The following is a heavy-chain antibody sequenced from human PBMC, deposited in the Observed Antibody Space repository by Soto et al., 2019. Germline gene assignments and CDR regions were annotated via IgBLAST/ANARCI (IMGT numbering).Heavy chain of an antibody. J-gene: IGHJ4*02. V-gene: IGHV3-23*01. D-gene: IGHD1-26*01. CDR2: IRNSGGFT. CDR1: GFTFNNYA. CDR3: AKDYFETKGPYFFDY. Sequence: VQLLESGGGLVQPGGSLRLSCAASGFTFNNYAMNWVRQAPGEGLEWVSAIRNSGGFTYYADSVKGRFTISRDNSKNTLYLHMNSLRAEDTALYYCAKDYFETKGPYFFDYWGQGTLVTVSS.